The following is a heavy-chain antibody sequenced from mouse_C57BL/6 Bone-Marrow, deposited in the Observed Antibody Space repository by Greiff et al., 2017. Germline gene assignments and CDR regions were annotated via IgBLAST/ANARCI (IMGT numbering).Heavy chain of an antibody. CDR1: GYAFTNYL. CDR3: ASHGYYGSSPWFAY. V-gene: IGHV1-54*01. Sequence: QVRLQQSGAELVRPGTSVKVSCKASGYAFTNYLIEWVKQRPGQGLEWIGVINPGSGGTNYNEKFKGKATLTADKSSSTAYMQLSSLTSEDSAVYFCASHGYYGSSPWFAYWGQGTLVTVSA. CDR2: INPGSGGT. J-gene: IGHJ3*01. D-gene: IGHD1-1*01.